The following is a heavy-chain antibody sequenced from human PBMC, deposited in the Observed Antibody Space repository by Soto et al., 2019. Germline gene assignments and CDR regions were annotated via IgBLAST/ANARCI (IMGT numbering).Heavy chain of an antibody. CDR2: IYYSGST. CDR3: ARHYQSEEWLLPNWFDP. J-gene: IGHJ5*02. D-gene: IGHD3-3*01. CDR1: GGSISSSSYY. Sequence: PSETLSLTCTVSGGSISSSSYYWGWIRQPPGKGLEWIGSIYYSGSTYYNPSLKSRVTISVDTSKNQFSLKLSSVTAADTAVYYCARHYQSEEWLLPNWFDPWGQGTLVTVSS. V-gene: IGHV4-39*01.